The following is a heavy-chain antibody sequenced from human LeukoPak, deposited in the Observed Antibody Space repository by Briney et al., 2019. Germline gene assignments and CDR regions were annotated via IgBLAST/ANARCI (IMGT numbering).Heavy chain of an antibody. Sequence: SETLSLTCAVYGGSFSGYYWSWIRQSPGKGLEWIGEINHSGSTNYNPSLKSRVTISVDTSKNQFSLKLSSVTAADTAVYYCASISFRGYFDYWGQGTLVNVSS. CDR2: INHSGST. CDR3: ASISFRGYFDY. CDR1: GGSFSGYY. V-gene: IGHV4-34*01. J-gene: IGHJ4*02. D-gene: IGHD3-10*01.